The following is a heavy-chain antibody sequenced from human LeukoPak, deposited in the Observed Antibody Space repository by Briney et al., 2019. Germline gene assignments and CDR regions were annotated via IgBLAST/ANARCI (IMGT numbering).Heavy chain of an antibody. CDR3: ARERSSGWYQ. Sequence: GGSLRLSCAASGFTVSSNYMSWVRQAPGKGLEWVSVIYSGGSTYYADSVKGRFTISRDNAKNSLYLQMNSLRAEYTAVYYCARERSSGWYQWGQGTLVTVSS. V-gene: IGHV3-53*01. D-gene: IGHD6-19*01. CDR1: GFTVSSNY. J-gene: IGHJ4*02. CDR2: IYSGGST.